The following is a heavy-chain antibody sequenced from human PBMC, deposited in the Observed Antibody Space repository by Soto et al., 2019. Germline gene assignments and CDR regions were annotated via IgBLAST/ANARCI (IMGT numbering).Heavy chain of an antibody. D-gene: IGHD3-10*01. CDR2: IYYSGST. CDR3: AGDYGSGSYRFDY. Sequence: SETLSLTCTVSGDSMRSYSWSWIRQPPGKGLEWIGYIYYSGSTTYNPSFKSRVTISIDTSEKQFSLKLTSVTAADTAVYFCAGDYGSGSYRFDYWGQGALVT. V-gene: IGHV4-59*01. J-gene: IGHJ4*02. CDR1: GDSMRSYS.